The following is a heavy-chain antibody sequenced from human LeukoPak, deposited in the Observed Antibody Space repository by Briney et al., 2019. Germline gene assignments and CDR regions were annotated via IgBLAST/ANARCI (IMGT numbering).Heavy chain of an antibody. CDR2: IYSGGST. CDR3: ASILYDPAAFDI. CDR1: GFTASSNY. J-gene: IGHJ3*02. Sequence: PGGSLRLSCAASGFTASSNYMSWVRQAPGKGLEWVSVIYSGGSTYYADSVKGRFTISRDNSKNTLYLQMNSLRAEDTAVYYCASILYDPAAFDIWGQGTMVTVSS. D-gene: IGHD3-16*01. V-gene: IGHV3-53*01.